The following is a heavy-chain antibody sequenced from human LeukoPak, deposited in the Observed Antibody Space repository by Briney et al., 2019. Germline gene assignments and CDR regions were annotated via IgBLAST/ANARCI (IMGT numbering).Heavy chain of an antibody. CDR2: IYPGDSDT. CDR1: GSIFTSYW. CDR3: ARALWFGELSSYYMDV. V-gene: IGHV5-51*01. Sequence: RGESLKISCQGSGSIFTSYWIGWVRQLPGKGLEWMGIIYPGDSDTRYSPSFQGQVTISADKSISTAYLQWSSLKASDTAMYHCARALWFGELSSYYMDVWGKGTTVTVSS. D-gene: IGHD3-10*01. J-gene: IGHJ6*03.